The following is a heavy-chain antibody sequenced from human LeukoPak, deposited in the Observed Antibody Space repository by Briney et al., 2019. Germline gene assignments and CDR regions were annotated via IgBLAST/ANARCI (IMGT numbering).Heavy chain of an antibody. CDR2: ISGSGGST. CDR3: AKLDFDY. V-gene: IGHV3-23*01. Sequence: GGSLRLSCVASGFPFSSYWMTWVRQAPGKGLGWVSAISGSGGSTYYADSVKGRFTSSRDNSKNTLYLQMNSLRAEDTAVYYCAKLDFDYWGQGTLVTVSS. J-gene: IGHJ4*02. CDR1: GFPFSSYW.